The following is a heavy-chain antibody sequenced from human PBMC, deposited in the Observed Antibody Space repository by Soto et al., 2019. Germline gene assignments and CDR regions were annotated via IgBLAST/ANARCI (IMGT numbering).Heavy chain of an antibody. J-gene: IGHJ5*02. V-gene: IGHV4-59*01. D-gene: IGHD3-9*01. CDR1: GGSISSYY. CDR3: ARRPYYDILTGYRLGWFDP. Sequence: PSETLSLTCTVSGGSISSYYWSWIRQPPGKGLEWIGYIYYSGSTNYNPSLKSRVTISVDTSKNQFSLKLSSVTAADTAVYYCARRPYYDILTGYRLGWFDPWGQGTLVTRLL. CDR2: IYYSGST.